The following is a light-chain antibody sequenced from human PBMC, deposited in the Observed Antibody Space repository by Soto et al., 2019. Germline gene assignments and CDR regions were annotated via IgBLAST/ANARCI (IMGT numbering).Light chain of an antibody. CDR2: DVS. CDR3: QLGVT. Sequence: EIVLTQSPGTLSLSPGERATLSCRASQSVSSSYLAWYQQKPGQAPRLLIYDVSNRATGIPARFSGSGSGTDFTLTISSLEPEDFAVYYCQLGVTFGQGTRLEIK. V-gene: IGKV3-11*01. CDR1: QSVSSSY. J-gene: IGKJ5*01.